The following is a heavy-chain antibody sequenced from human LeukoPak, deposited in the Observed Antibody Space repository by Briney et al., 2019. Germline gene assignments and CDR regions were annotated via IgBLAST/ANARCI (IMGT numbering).Heavy chain of an antibody. D-gene: IGHD7-27*01. V-gene: IGHV4-59*02. Sequence: SETLSLTCTVSGGSVTDYYWSWIWQSPGKGLEWIGYIYYTGTSYNPSLKSRVTISADTSNNQFSLKLISVTAADTAVYYCASRKLGNDYWGQGTLVTVSS. CDR2: IYYTGT. J-gene: IGHJ4*02. CDR3: ASRKLGNDY. CDR1: GGSVTDYY.